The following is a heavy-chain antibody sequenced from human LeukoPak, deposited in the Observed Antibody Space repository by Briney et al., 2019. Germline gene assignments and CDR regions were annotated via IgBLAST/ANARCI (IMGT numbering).Heavy chain of an antibody. CDR1: GVTVNNNY. D-gene: IGHD5-18*01. CDR3: ARGSGYNYGFPDY. J-gene: IGHJ4*02. V-gene: IGHV3-53*01. CDR2: IYSGDIT. Sequence: PGGSLRLSCAASGVTVNNNYMSWVRQAPGKGLEWVSVIYSGDITYYADSVKGRFTISRDNSKNTLYLQMNSLRAEDTAVYYCARGSGYNYGFPDYRGQGTLVTVSS.